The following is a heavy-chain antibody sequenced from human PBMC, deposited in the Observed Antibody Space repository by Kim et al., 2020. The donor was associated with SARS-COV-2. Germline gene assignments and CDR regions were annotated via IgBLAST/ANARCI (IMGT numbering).Heavy chain of an antibody. V-gene: IGHV4-39*01. CDR2: IYYSGST. CDR3: ARHKRGYSSLYYYGMDV. D-gene: IGHD5-18*01. CDR1: GGSISSSSYY. J-gene: IGHJ6*02. Sequence: SETLSLTCTVSGGSISSSSYYWGWIRQPPGKGLEWIGSIYYSGSTYYNPSLKSRVTISVDTSKNQFSLKLSSVTAADTAVYYCARHKRGYSSLYYYGMDVWGQGTTVTVSS.